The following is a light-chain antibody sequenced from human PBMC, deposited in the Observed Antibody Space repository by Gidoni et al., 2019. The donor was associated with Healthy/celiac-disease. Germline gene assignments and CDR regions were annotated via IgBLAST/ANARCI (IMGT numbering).Light chain of an antibody. CDR1: QSISSY. CDR3: QQSYSTPRT. V-gene: IGKV1-39*01. Sequence: DIQMTPSTSSLSASVGARVTITCRASQSISSYLNWCQQKPGKAPNLLIYAASSLQSGVPSRFSGSGSGTDFTLTISSLQPEDFATYYCQQSYSTPRTFGQGTKVESK. J-gene: IGKJ1*01. CDR2: AAS.